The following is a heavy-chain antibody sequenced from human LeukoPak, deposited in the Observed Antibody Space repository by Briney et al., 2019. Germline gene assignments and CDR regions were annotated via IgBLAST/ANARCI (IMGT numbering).Heavy chain of an antibody. Sequence: GASVKVSCKVSGYTLTELSMHWVRQAPGKGLEWMGGFDPENGETIYAQKFQGRVTMTEDTSTDTAYIELSSLRSEDTTVYYCATVGYYYGSGSYYKFSYYGMDVWGQGTTVTVSS. D-gene: IGHD3-10*01. CDR1: GYTLTELS. V-gene: IGHV1-24*01. CDR3: ATVGYYYGSGSYYKFSYYGMDV. CDR2: FDPENGET. J-gene: IGHJ6*02.